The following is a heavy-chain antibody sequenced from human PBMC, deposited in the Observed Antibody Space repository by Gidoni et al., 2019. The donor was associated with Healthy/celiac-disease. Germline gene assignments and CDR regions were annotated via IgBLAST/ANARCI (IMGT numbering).Heavy chain of an antibody. Sequence: EVQLLESGGGLLQPVGSLRLSCAASGFPFSTYAMSWVRQAPGKGLEWVSAISGSGGSTYYADSVTGRFTISRDNSKNTLYLQMNSLRAEDTAVYYCAKDLAGLGGAMATWWAYYFDYWGQGTLVTVSS. CDR2: ISGSGGST. CDR1: GFPFSTYA. V-gene: IGHV3-23*01. D-gene: IGHD5-18*01. J-gene: IGHJ4*02. CDR3: AKDLAGLGGAMATWWAYYFDY.